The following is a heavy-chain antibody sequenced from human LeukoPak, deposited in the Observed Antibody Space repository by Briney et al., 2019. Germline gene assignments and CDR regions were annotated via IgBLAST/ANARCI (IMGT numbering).Heavy chain of an antibody. V-gene: IGHV4-39*07. CDR2: IYYSGST. CDR3: ARDRFSGDNWFDP. D-gene: IGHD2/OR15-2a*01. J-gene: IGHJ5*02. CDR1: GGSISSSSYY. Sequence: TSETLSLTCTVSGGSISSSSYYWGWIRQPPGKGLEWIGSIYYSGSTYYKPSLKSRVTISVDTSKNQFSLQLSSVTPEDTAVYYCARDRFSGDNWFDPWGQGTLVIVSS.